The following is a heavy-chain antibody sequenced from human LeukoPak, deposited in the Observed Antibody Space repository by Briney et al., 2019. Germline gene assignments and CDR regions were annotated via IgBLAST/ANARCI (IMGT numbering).Heavy chain of an antibody. CDR3: ARGLEGGYLF. CDR2: IYYSGST. Sequence: SETLSLTCTVSGGSISSGDYYWSWLRQPPGKGLEWIGYIYYSGSTYYNPSLKSRVTISVDTSKNQFSLKLSSATAADTAVYYCARGLEGGYLFWGQGTLVTVSS. V-gene: IGHV4-30-4*01. D-gene: IGHD3-3*01. CDR1: GGSISSGDYY. J-gene: IGHJ4*02.